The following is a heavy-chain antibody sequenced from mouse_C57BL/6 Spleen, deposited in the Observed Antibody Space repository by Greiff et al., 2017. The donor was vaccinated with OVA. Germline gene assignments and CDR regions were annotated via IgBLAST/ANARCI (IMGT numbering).Heavy chain of an antibody. J-gene: IGHJ3*01. CDR2: ISSGSSTI. CDR1: GFTFSDYG. V-gene: IGHV5-17*01. CDR3: ARSSFAY. Sequence: EVHLVESGGGLVKPGGSLKLSCAASGFTFSDYGMHWVRQAPEKGLVWVAYISSGSSTIYYADTVKGRFTISRDNAKNTLFLQMTSLRSEDTAMYYCARSSFAYWGQGTLVTVSA.